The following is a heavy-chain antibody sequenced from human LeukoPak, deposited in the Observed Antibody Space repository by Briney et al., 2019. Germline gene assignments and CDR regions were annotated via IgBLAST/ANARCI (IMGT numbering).Heavy chain of an antibody. J-gene: IGHJ6*02. CDR2: ISGSGGST. CDR1: GFTFSSYA. V-gene: IGHV3-23*01. Sequence: GGSLRLSCAASGFTFSSYAMSWVRQAPGKGLEWVSAISGSGGSTYYADSVKGRFTISRDNSKNTLYLQMNSLRADDTAVYYCARDRGYSSSWFYGMDVWGQGTTVTVSS. CDR3: ARDRGYSSSWFYGMDV. D-gene: IGHD6-13*01.